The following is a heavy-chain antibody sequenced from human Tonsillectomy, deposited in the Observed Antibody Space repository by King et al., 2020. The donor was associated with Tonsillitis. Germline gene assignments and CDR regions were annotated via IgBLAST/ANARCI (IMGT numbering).Heavy chain of an antibody. CDR1: GFTFSSYS. CDR2: ISSSSSYI. Sequence: DVQLVESGGGLVKPGGSLRLSCAASGFTFSSYSMNWVRQAPGKGLEWVSSISSSSSYIYYADSVKGRFTISRDNAKNSLYLQMNSLRAEDTAVYYCARVADFWSGYHLWGQGTLVTVSS. D-gene: IGHD3-3*01. J-gene: IGHJ5*02. V-gene: IGHV3-21*01. CDR3: ARVADFWSGYHL.